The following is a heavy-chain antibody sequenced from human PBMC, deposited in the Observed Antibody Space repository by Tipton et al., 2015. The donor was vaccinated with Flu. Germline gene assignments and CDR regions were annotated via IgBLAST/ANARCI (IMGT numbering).Heavy chain of an antibody. V-gene: IGHV5-51*01. Sequence: MQLVQSGAEVKKPGESLKISCKGSGYSFTSYWIGWVRQVPGKGLEWMGIVYPGDSDSRYSPSFQGQVTMSADKTINTAYLQWSSLKASDTAVYYCARRFSGDAPSATGLDIWGQGTKVIVSS. J-gene: IGHJ3*02. CDR3: ARRFSGDAPSATGLDI. CDR1: GYSFTSYW. CDR2: VYPGDSDS. D-gene: IGHD5-12*01.